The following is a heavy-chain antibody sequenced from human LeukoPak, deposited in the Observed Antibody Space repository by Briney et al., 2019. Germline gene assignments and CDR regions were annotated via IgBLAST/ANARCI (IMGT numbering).Heavy chain of an antibody. Sequence: ASVKVSCKASGYTFTGYYMRWVRQAPGQGLEWMGWINPNSGGTNYAQKFQGRVTMTRDTSISTAYMELSRLRSDDTAVYYCARNGDYDSSGYDAFDIWGQGTMVTVSS. J-gene: IGHJ3*02. V-gene: IGHV1-2*02. CDR3: ARNGDYDSSGYDAFDI. CDR2: INPNSGGT. CDR1: GYTFTGYY. D-gene: IGHD3-22*01.